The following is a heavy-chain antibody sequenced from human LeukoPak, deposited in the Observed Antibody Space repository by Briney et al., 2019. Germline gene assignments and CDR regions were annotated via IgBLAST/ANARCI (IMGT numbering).Heavy chain of an antibody. CDR1: GGSFSGYY. Sequence: SETLSLTCAVYGGSFSGYYWSWIRQPLGKGLEWIGEINHSGSTNYNPSLKSRVTMSVDTSKHQFSLKLSSVTAADTAVYYCARLPYCSGGSCYFDYWGQGTLVTVSS. CDR3: ARLPYCSGGSCYFDY. CDR2: INHSGST. J-gene: IGHJ4*02. D-gene: IGHD2-15*01. V-gene: IGHV4-34*01.